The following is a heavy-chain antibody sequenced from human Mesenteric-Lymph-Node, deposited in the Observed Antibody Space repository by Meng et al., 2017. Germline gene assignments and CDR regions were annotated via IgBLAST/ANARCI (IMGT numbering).Heavy chain of an antibody. CDR2: FVPEDGET. J-gene: IGHJ1*01. CDR3: ATGGSKLLWYRGTKRGAEYFQH. Sequence: ASVKVSCKASGDTLSEFAMHWVRQAPGKGLEWMGGFVPEDGETIYAQKFQGRVTMTEDTSTDTAYMELSRLRSEDTAVYYCATGGSKLLWYRGTKRGAEYFQHWGQGTRVTVSS. D-gene: IGHD3-10*01. V-gene: IGHV1-24*01. CDR1: GDTLSEFA.